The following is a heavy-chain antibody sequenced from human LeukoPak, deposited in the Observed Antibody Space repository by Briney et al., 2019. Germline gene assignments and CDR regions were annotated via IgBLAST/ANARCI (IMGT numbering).Heavy chain of an antibody. J-gene: IGHJ6*03. CDR1: GFTFSSYA. Sequence: HPGGSLRLSCAASGFTFSSYAMHWVRQAPGKGLEWVAVISYDGSNKYYADSVKGRFTISRDNSKNTLYLQMNSLRAEDTAVYYCAKVGWFGSGYYYYYMDVWGKGTTVTISS. CDR3: AKVGWFGSGYYYYYMDV. V-gene: IGHV3-30*04. D-gene: IGHD3-10*01. CDR2: ISYDGSNK.